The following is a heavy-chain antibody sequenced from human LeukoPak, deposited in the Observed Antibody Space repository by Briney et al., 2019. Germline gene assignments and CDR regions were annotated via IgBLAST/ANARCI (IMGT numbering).Heavy chain of an antibody. J-gene: IGHJ6*02. CDR3: AKYKVTVTTGYYYYGMDV. D-gene: IGHD4-11*01. CDR1: GFAFSAYA. V-gene: IGHV3-23*05. Sequence: SGGSLRLSCEASGFAFSAYAMTWVRQAPGKGLEWVSSIGSDNKPHYSESVKGRFAISRDNSKSMLFLQLNSLRAEDTAVYYCAKYKVTVTTGYYYYGMDVWGQGTTVTVSS. CDR2: IGSDNKP.